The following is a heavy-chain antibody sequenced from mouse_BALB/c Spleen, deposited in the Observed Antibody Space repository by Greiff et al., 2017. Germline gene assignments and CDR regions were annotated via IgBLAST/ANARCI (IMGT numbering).Heavy chain of an antibody. CDR3: ARRDGYDEGYAMDY. J-gene: IGHJ4*01. CDR1: GFTFSSYG. D-gene: IGHD2-2*01. CDR2: INSNGGST. Sequence: EVQLVESGGGLVQPGGSLKLSCAASGFTFSSYGMSWVRQTPDKRLELVATINSNGGSTYYPDSVKGRFTISRDNAKNTLYLQMSSLKSEDTAMYYCARRDGYDEGYAMDYWGQGTSVTVSS. V-gene: IGHV5-6-3*01.